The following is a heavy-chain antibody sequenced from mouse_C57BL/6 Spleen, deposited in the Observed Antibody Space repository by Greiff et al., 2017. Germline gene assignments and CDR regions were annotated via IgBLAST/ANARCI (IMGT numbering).Heavy chain of an antibody. CDR2: IYPGDGDT. V-gene: IGHV1-80*01. Sequence: VQLQQSGAELVKPGASVKISCKASGYAFSSYWMNWVKQRPGKGLEWIGQIYPGDGDTTYNGKFKGKATLTADKSSSPSYMQLSSLTSEDSAVFFCAREGAYYSNYPFAYWGQGTLVTVSA. CDR1: GYAFSSYW. D-gene: IGHD2-5*01. CDR3: AREGAYYSNYPFAY. J-gene: IGHJ3*01.